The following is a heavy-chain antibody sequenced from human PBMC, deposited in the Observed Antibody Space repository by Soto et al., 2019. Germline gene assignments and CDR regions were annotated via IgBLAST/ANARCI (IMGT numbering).Heavy chain of an antibody. D-gene: IGHD3-10*01. CDR3: ARHLWSYYYGMDV. Sequence: GESLKISCKGSGYSFTSYWIGWVRQMPGKGLEWMGIIYPGDSDTRYSPSFQGQVTISADKSISTAYLQWSSLKASETAMYYCARHLWSYYYGMDVWGQGTTVTV. CDR1: GYSFTSYW. V-gene: IGHV5-51*01. CDR2: IYPGDSDT. J-gene: IGHJ6*02.